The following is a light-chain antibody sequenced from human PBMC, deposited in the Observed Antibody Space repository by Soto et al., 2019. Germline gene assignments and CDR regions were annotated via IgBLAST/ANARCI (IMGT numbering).Light chain of an antibody. CDR2: GAF. CDR1: QSISTSS. V-gene: IGKV3D-20*02. J-gene: IGKJ3*01. CDR3: QQRADWPAT. Sequence: EIVLTQSPDTLSLSPGGRATLSCRARQSISTSSLAWYRQKPGQAPRLLIYGAFNRATGIPDRFSGSGSGTDFTLTISSLEPEDFAVYYCQQRADWPATFGPGTKVDI.